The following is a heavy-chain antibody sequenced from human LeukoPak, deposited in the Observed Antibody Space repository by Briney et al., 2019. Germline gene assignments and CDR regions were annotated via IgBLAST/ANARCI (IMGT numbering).Heavy chain of an antibody. CDR3: ARTPRGHYDILTGYSIGPSNWFDP. CDR1: GYSISSSNW. J-gene: IGHJ5*02. D-gene: IGHD3-9*01. V-gene: IGHV4-28*01. Sequence: SETLFLTCAVSGYSISSSNWWGWIRQPPGKGLEWIGYIYYSGSTYYNPSLKSRVTMSVDTSKNQFSLKLSSVTAVDTAVYYCARTPRGHYDILTGYSIGPSNWFDPWGQGTLVTVSS. CDR2: IYYSGST.